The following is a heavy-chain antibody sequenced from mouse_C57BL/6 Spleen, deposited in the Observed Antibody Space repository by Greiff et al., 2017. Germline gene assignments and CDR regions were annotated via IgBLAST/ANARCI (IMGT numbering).Heavy chain of an antibody. CDR2: IDPANGNT. V-gene: IGHV14-3*01. CDR3: ASRYDYDYPYLDY. Sequence: EVQLQQSVAELVRPGASVKLSCTASGFNIKNPYMHWVKQRPEQGLEWIGRIDPANGNTKYAPKFQGKAPITADPSSNTAYLQLSSLTSEDTAIYYCASRYDYDYPYLDYWGQGTTLTVSS. CDR1: GFNIKNPY. J-gene: IGHJ2*01. D-gene: IGHD2-4*01.